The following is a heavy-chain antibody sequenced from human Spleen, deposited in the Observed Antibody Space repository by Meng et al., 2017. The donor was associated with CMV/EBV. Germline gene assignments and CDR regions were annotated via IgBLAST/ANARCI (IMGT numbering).Heavy chain of an antibody. J-gene: IGHJ4*02. CDR3: TRAGDTYSSSLRDY. D-gene: IGHD6-6*01. Sequence: GESLKISCTAPGFTFGDHAMSWVRQAPGKGLEWVGFIRSKAYGGTTEYAASVKGRFTISRDDSKSIAYLQMNSLKTEDTAVYYCTRAGDTYSSSLRDYWGQGTLVTVSS. CDR2: IRSKAYGGTT. V-gene: IGHV3-49*04. CDR1: GFTFGDHA.